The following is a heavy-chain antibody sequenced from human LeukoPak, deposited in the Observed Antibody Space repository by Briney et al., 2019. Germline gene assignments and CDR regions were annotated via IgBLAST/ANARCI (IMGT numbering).Heavy chain of an antibody. V-gene: IGHV3-23*01. CDR3: AKTKGDFWSGSDY. Sequence: GGSLRLSCAASGFTFSSYGMSWVRQAPGKGLEWVSAISGSAGSTYYADSVKGWFTISRDNSKNTLYLQMNSLRAEDTALYYCAKTKGDFWSGSDYWGQGTLVTVSS. CDR1: GFTFSSYG. D-gene: IGHD3-3*01. J-gene: IGHJ4*02. CDR2: ISGSAGST.